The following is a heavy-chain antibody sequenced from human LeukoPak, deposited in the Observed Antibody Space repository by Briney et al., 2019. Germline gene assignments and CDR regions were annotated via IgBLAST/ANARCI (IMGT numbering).Heavy chain of an antibody. CDR1: GFTFSSYS. V-gene: IGHV3-33*01. CDR2: IWYDGSNK. Sequence: PGGSLRLSCAASGFTFSSYSMHWVRQAPGKGLEWVAVIWYDGSNKYYADSVKGRFTISRDNSKNTLYLQMNSLRAEDTAVYYCARDSDEYSSSYYFDYWGQGTLVTVSS. D-gene: IGHD6-6*01. J-gene: IGHJ4*02. CDR3: ARDSDEYSSSYYFDY.